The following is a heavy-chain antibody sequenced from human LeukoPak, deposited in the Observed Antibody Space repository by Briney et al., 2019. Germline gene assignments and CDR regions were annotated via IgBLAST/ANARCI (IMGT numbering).Heavy chain of an antibody. CDR3: ARVVKTYYYDSSGYYKVDYFDY. D-gene: IGHD3-22*01. Sequence: PGGSLRLSCAASGFTFSSYWMSWVRQAPGKGLEWVANIKQDGSEKHYVDSVKGRFTISRDNAKNSLYLQMNSLRAEDTAVYYCARVVKTYYYDSSGYYKVDYFDYWGQGTLVTVSS. J-gene: IGHJ4*02. CDR2: IKQDGSEK. V-gene: IGHV3-7*01. CDR1: GFTFSSYW.